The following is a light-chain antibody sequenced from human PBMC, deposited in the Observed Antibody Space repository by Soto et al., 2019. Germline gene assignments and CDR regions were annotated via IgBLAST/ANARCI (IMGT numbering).Light chain of an antibody. CDR2: SNN. Sequence: QSVLTQPPSASVTPGQRVTISCSGSSSNIGSNTVNWYQQLPGTAPKLLIYSNNQRPSGVPDRFSGSKSGTSASLAISGLQSEDEADYYCAAWDDSLNGFYVLGTGTKVTVL. J-gene: IGLJ1*01. CDR3: AAWDDSLNGFYV. V-gene: IGLV1-44*01. CDR1: SSNIGSNT.